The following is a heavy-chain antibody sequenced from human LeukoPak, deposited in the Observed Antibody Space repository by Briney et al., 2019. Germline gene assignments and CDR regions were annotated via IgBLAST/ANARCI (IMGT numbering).Heavy chain of an antibody. J-gene: IGHJ4*02. Sequence: PGGSLRLSCAASGFTFNSYNMNWVRQAPGKGLEWVSAISGSGGSTYYADSVKGRFTISRDNSKNTLYLQMNSLRAEDTAVYYCAKDGIPYYYDSSGLYYFDYWGQGTLVTVSS. CDR1: GFTFNSYN. CDR3: AKDGIPYYYDSSGLYYFDY. V-gene: IGHV3-23*01. D-gene: IGHD3-22*01. CDR2: ISGSGGST.